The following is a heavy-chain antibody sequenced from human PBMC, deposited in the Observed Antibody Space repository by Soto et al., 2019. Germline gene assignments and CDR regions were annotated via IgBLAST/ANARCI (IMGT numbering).Heavy chain of an antibody. J-gene: IGHJ5*02. D-gene: IGHD3-3*01. CDR1: GFTFTSSA. V-gene: IGHV1-58*01. Sequence: SVKVSCKASGFTFTSSAVQWVRQARGQRLEWIGWIVVGSGNTNYAQKFQERVTITRDMSTSTAYMELSSLRSEDTAVYYCTTDSLIITIFNPWGQGTLVTVSS. CDR2: IVVGSGNT. CDR3: TTDSLIITIFNP.